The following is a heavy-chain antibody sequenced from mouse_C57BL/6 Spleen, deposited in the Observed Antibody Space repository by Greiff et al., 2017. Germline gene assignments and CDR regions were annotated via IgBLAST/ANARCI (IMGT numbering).Heavy chain of an antibody. CDR1: GFTFSDYG. V-gene: IGHV5-17*01. D-gene: IGHD2-5*01. Sequence: DVKLVESGGGLVKPGGSLKLSCAASGFTFSDYGMHWVRQAPEKGLEWVAYISSGSSTIYYADTVKGRFTISRDNAKNTLFLQMTSLRSEDTAMYYCARKVTTYFDYWGQGTTRTVSS. CDR2: ISSGSSTI. CDR3: ARKVTTYFDY. J-gene: IGHJ2*01.